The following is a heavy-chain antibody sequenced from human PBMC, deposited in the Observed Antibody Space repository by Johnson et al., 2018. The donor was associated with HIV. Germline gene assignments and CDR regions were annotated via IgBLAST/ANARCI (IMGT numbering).Heavy chain of an antibody. CDR1: GFTFSNAW. V-gene: IGHV3-15*01. D-gene: IGHD3-16*01. J-gene: IGHJ3*02. CDR2: IRSKTDGGTT. CDR3: AKRPIMIAFGEINGFDI. Sequence: VQLVESWGGLVKPGGSLRVSCAASGFTFSNAWMNWVRQAPGKGLEWVGRIRSKTDGGTTEYAAPVKGRFTISRDDSKNTLYLQMNSLRAEDTAIYYCAKRPIMIAFGEINGFDIWGQGTTVTVSS.